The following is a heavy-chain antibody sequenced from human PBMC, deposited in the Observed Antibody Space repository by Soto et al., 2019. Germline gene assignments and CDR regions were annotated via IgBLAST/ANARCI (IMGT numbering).Heavy chain of an antibody. Sequence: ASVKVSCKASGYTFTSYGISWVRQAPGQGLEWMGWISAYNGNTNYAQKLQGRVTMTTDTSTSTAYMELRSLRSDDTAVYYCARLATVNTEPSLYYYYYGMDVWGQGTTVTVSS. CDR3: ARLATVNTEPSLYYYYYGMDV. D-gene: IGHD4-17*01. CDR2: ISAYNGNT. J-gene: IGHJ6*02. CDR1: GYTFTSYG. V-gene: IGHV1-18*01.